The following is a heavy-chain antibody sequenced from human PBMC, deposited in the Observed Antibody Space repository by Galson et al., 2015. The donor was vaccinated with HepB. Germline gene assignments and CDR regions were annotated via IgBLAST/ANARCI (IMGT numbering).Heavy chain of an antibody. CDR1: GFTFSSYG. CDR2: IWYDGSNK. CDR3: ARDRGGYGSGKTYGMDV. D-gene: IGHD3-10*01. J-gene: IGHJ6*02. V-gene: IGHV3-33*08. Sequence: SLRLSCAASGFTFSSYGMHWVRQAPGKGLEWVAVIWYDGSNKYYADSVKGRFTISRDNSKNTLYLQMNSLRAEDTAVYYCARDRGGYGSGKTYGMDVWGQGTTVTVSS.